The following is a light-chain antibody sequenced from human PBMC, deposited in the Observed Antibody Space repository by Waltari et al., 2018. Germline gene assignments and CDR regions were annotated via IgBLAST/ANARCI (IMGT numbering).Light chain of an antibody. CDR1: LYSSDNKNY. V-gene: IGKV4-1*01. J-gene: IGKJ2*01. CDR3: QQYYSTMYT. CDR2: WAS. Sequence: LYSSDNKNYLAWYQQKQGQPPKLLISWASTRESGVPDRFSGSGSGTDFTLTISSLQAEDVAVYYCQQYYSTMYTFGQGTKLEIK.